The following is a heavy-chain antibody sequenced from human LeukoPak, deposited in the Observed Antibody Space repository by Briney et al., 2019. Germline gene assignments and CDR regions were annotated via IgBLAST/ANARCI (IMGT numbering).Heavy chain of an antibody. J-gene: IGHJ4*02. CDR3: ARGSSPFDY. V-gene: IGHV4-59*08. CDR2: RYYSGSA. CDR1: GGSISSYY. Sequence: PSETLSLTCTVSGGSISSYYWSWIRLPPGQGLEWIGFRYYSGSANYNPSLKSRVPISLDTSKNQFSLKLSSVTAADTAVYYCARGSSPFDYWGQGTLVTVSS.